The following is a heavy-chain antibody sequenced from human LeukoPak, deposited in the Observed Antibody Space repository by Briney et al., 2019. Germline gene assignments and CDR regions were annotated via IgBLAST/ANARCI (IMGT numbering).Heavy chain of an antibody. Sequence: SETLSLTCAVSGGSISTSNYYWGWIRQPPGKGLEWIGNIFYSGSTYYSPSLKSRVTISLDTSRNQFSLKLNSVTAADTAVYYCARDTPDFWSGKEDPSWFDPWGQGTLVTVSS. D-gene: IGHD3-3*01. CDR2: IFYSGST. CDR3: ARDTPDFWSGKEDPSWFDP. CDR1: GGSISTSNYY. V-gene: IGHV4-39*07. J-gene: IGHJ5*02.